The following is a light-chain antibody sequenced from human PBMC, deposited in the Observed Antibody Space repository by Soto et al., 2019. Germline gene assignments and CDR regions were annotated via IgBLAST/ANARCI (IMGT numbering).Light chain of an antibody. CDR2: GAS. CDR3: QQYNNWPPWT. V-gene: IGKV3-15*01. Sequence: EIVMTQSPATLSVSPGERATLSCRASQSVSSNLAWYQQKPGQAPRVLIYGASTRATGIPARFSGSGSGTESTLTISSLQSEDFAVYYCQQYNNWPPWTFGQGTKVEIK. J-gene: IGKJ1*01. CDR1: QSVSSN.